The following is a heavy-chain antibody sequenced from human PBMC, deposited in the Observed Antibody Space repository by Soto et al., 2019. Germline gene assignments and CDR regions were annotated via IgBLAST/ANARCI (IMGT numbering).Heavy chain of an antibody. J-gene: IGHJ6*02. Sequence: ASVKVSCKASGYTFTGYYMHWVRQAPGQGLEWMGWINPNSGGTNYAQKFQGRVTMTRDTSISTAYMELSRLTSDDTAVYYCARVLSYDFWSGYLGPYYYYYYGMDVWGQGTTVTVSS. V-gene: IGHV1-2*02. CDR2: INPNSGGT. D-gene: IGHD3-3*01. CDR1: GYTFTGYY. CDR3: ARVLSYDFWSGYLGPYYYYYYGMDV.